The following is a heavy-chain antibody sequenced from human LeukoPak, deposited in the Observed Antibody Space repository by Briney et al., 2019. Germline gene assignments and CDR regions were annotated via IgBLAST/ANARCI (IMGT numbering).Heavy chain of an antibody. Sequence: SETLSLTCTVSGGSISSSSYYWGWIRQPPGKGLEWIGSIYYSGSTYYNPSLKSRVTISVDTSKNQFSLKLSSVTAADTAVYYCARLFGVFGKFGSGSYSPQTLVDYWGQGTLVAVSS. J-gene: IGHJ4*02. CDR2: IYYSGST. V-gene: IGHV4-39*01. CDR3: ARLFGVFGKFGSGSYSPQTLVDY. D-gene: IGHD3-10*01. CDR1: GGSISSSSYY.